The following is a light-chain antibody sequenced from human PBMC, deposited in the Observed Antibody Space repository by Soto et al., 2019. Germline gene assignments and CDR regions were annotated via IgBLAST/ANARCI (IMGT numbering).Light chain of an antibody. CDR1: QDISKN. V-gene: IGKV1-33*01. CDR3: QQYDNLLPIT. J-gene: IGKJ5*01. Sequence: IQMTPSPSSLSASVGDRVTITCQASQDISKNLNWYQQKPGKAPKLLIYDASSLQTRVPSRFSGSGSATHFTFTISSLQPEDIATDYCQQYDNLLPITFGQGTRLEIK. CDR2: DAS.